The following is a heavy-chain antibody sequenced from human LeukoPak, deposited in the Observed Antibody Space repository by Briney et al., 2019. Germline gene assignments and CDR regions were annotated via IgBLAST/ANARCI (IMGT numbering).Heavy chain of an antibody. D-gene: IGHD6-13*01. CDR1: GFTFSSYE. CDR2: ISSSGSTT. Sequence: PGGSLRLSCVASGFTFSSYEMNWVRQAPGKGLEWVSYISSSGSTTYYGDSVKGRFTISRDNAKNLLFLQMSSLRAEDTAFYYCARDTDEYISRWSDHWGQGTLVTVSS. CDR3: ARDTDEYISRWSDH. V-gene: IGHV3-48*03. J-gene: IGHJ4*02.